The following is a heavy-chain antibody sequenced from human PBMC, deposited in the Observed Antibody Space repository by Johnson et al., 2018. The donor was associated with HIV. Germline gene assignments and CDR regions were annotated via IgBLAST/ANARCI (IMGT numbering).Heavy chain of an antibody. V-gene: IGHV3-7*03. CDR2: IKQDGGEK. J-gene: IGHJ3*01. D-gene: IGHD5-18*01. CDR3: ARESRYSYGFGDDAFDV. Sequence: EVQLVESGGGLVQPGGSLRLSCAASGFTFSSYWMSWVRQAPGNGLEWVANIKQDGGEKYYVDSVKGRFTISRDNAKKSLHLQMNSLRAEDTAVYYCARESRYSYGFGDDAFDVWGQGTMVTVSS. CDR1: GFTFSSYW.